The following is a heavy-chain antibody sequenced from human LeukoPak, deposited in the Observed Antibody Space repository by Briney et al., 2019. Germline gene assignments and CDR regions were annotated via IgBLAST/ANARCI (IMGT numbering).Heavy chain of an antibody. CDR1: GFIFSSYS. D-gene: IGHD5-12*01. CDR3: ARGDIGHFHY. V-gene: IGHV3-48*02. CDR2: ISSSSSTI. Sequence: TGGSLRLSCAASGFIFSSYSMNWVRQAPGKGLEWVSYISSSSSTIYYADSVKGRFTISRDNAKNSLYLQMNSLTDEDTAVYYCARGDIGHFHYWGQGTLVTVSS. J-gene: IGHJ4*02.